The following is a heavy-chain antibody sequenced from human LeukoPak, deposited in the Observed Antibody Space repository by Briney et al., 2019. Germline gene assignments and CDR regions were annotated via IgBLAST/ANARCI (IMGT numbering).Heavy chain of an antibody. CDR3: ARAATIMAFDY. V-gene: IGHV1-18*01. J-gene: IGHJ4*02. CDR1: GYTFTSYG. D-gene: IGHD5-12*01. CDR2: ISAYNGNT. Sequence: ASVKVSCKASGYTFTSYGISWVRQAPGQGLEWMGWISAYNGNTNYAQKFQGRVTITADKSTSTAYMELSSLRSEDTAVYYCARAATIMAFDYWGQGTLVTVSS.